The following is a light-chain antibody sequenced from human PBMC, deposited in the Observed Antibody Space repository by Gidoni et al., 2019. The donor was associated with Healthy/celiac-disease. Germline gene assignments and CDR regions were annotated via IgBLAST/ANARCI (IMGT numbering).Light chain of an antibody. V-gene: IGKV1-5*03. CDR1: QSISSW. CDR2: KAS. J-gene: IGKJ4*01. Sequence: DIQMTQSPSTLSASVGDRVTITCRASQSISSWLAWYQQKPGKAPKLLIYKASSLESGVPSRFSGSGSGTEFTLTISSLQPDDVATYYCQQYNSESLTFGGGTKVEIK. CDR3: QQYNSESLT.